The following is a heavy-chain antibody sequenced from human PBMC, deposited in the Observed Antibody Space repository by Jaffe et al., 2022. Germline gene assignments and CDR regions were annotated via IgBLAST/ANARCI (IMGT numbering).Heavy chain of an antibody. J-gene: IGHJ5*02. Sequence: QVQLVQSGAEVKKPGASVKVSCKASGYTFTSYGISWVRQAPGQGLEWMGWISAYNGNTNYAQKLQGRVTMTTDTSTSTAYMELRSLRSDDTAVYYCASSPLGIAAAGTPKSNWFDPWGQGTLVTVSS. CDR1: GYTFTSYG. CDR2: ISAYNGNT. V-gene: IGHV1-18*01. D-gene: IGHD6-13*01. CDR3: ASSPLGIAAAGTPKSNWFDP.